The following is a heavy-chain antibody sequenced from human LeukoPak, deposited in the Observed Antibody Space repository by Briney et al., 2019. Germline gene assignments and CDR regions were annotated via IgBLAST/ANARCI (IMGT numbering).Heavy chain of an antibody. CDR3: AKDQAGAILYFDY. Sequence: GGSLRLSCAASGFTFDDYAMHWVRQAPGKGLEWVSAISGSGGTTYYADSVKGRFTISRDNSKNTLYLQMSSLRAEDTALYYCAKDQAGAILYFDYWGQGTLVSASS. J-gene: IGHJ4*02. V-gene: IGHV3-23*01. D-gene: IGHD1-26*01. CDR1: GFTFDDYA. CDR2: ISGSGGTT.